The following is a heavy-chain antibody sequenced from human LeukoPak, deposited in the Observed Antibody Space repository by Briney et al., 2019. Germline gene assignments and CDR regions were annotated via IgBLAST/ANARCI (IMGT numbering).Heavy chain of an antibody. Sequence: GGSLRLSCSASGFTFSSYAMHWVRQAPGKGLEYVSFISSNGGSTYYADSVKGRFTFSRDNSKNTLYLQMSSLRAEDTAVCYCVKDGDILTGYSGAYFDYWGQGTPVTVSS. CDR1: GFTFSSYA. D-gene: IGHD3-9*01. J-gene: IGHJ4*02. V-gene: IGHV3-64D*06. CDR3: VKDGDILTGYSGAYFDY. CDR2: ISSNGGST.